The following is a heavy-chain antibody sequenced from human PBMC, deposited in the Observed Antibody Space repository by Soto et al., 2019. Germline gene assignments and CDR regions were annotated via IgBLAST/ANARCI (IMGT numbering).Heavy chain of an antibody. D-gene: IGHD5-18*01. J-gene: IGHJ3*02. CDR1: GGTFSSYA. V-gene: IGHV1-69*13. Sequence: SVKVSCKASGGTFSSYAISWVRQAPGQGLEWMGGIIPIFGTANYAQKFQGRVTITADESTSTAYMELSSLRSEDTAVYYCARHTAMALNSGAFDIWGQGTMVTV. CDR2: IIPIFGTA. CDR3: ARHTAMALNSGAFDI.